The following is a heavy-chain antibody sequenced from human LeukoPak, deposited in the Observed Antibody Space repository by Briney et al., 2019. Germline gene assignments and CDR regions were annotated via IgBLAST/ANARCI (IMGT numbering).Heavy chain of an antibody. V-gene: IGHV1-24*01. CDR2: FDPEDGET. CDR1: GYTLTELS. J-gene: IGHJ5*02. Sequence: ASAKVSCKVSGYTLTELSMHWVRQAPGKGLEWMGGFDPEDGETIYAQKFQGRVAMTEDTSTDTAYMELRSLRFDDTAVYYCTRGLVTGINWFDPWGQGTLVTVSS. CDR3: TRGLVTGINWFDP. D-gene: IGHD3/OR15-3a*01.